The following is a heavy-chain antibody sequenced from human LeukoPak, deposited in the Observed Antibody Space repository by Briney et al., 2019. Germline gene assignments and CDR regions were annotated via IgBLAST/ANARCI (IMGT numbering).Heavy chain of an antibody. D-gene: IGHD1-26*01. J-gene: IGHJ4*02. CDR1: GGSISSSSYY. Sequence: PSETLSLTCTVSGGSISSSSYYWGWIRQPPGKGLEWIGSIYYSGSTYYNPSLKSRVTISVDRSKNQFSLKLSSVTAADTAVYYCARGWGSGSYRFDYWGQGTLVTVSS. V-gene: IGHV4-39*07. CDR2: IYYSGST. CDR3: ARGWGSGSYRFDY.